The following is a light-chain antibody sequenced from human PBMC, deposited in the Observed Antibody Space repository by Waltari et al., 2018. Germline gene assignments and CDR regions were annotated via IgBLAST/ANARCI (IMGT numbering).Light chain of an antibody. V-gene: IGKV1-9*01. CDR1: QGISSY. Sequence: IQLTQSPLSLSASVGDSVTITCRASQGISSYLAWYQQKAGRAPKLLIYGGSTLPNGVPSRFSVSGFGTDFTLTISSLQPEDFATYYCLQVNSYPFTFGPGTTVDIK. CDR2: GGS. CDR3: LQVNSYPFT. J-gene: IGKJ3*01.